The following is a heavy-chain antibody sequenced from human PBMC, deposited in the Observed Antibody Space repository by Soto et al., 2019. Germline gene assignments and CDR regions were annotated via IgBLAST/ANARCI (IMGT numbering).Heavy chain of an antibody. CDR3: AGSSGSDYYYYGMDV. J-gene: IGHJ6*02. CDR1: GFTFTSSA. CDR2: IVVGSGNT. Sequence: GASVTVSCKASGFTFTSSAVHWVRQARGQRLEWIGWIVVGSGNTNYAQKFQERVTITRDMSTSTAYMELSSLRSEDTAVYYCAGSSGSDYYYYGMDVWGQGTTVTVSS. V-gene: IGHV1-58*01.